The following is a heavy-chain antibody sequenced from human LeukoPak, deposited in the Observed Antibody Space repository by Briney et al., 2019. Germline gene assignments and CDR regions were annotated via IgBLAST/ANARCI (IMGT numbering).Heavy chain of an antibody. CDR3: ARFHEDYFDY. Sequence: ASVTVSCKASGYTFSGYYLHWVRQAPGQGLGWMGWISAYNGNTNYAQKLQGRVTMTTDTSTSTAYMELRSLRSDDTAVYYCARFHEDYFDYWGQGTLVTVSS. V-gene: IGHV1-18*04. CDR1: GYTFSGYY. CDR2: ISAYNGNT. J-gene: IGHJ4*02.